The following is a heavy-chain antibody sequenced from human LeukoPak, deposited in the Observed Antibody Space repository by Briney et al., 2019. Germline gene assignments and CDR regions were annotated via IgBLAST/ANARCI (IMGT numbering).Heavy chain of an antibody. J-gene: IGHJ4*02. CDR3: AKHEGSYYDKSGYTFDF. CDR2: IHSSGNT. D-gene: IGHD3-22*01. V-gene: IGHV4-39*01. CDR1: IGSVNSGVYY. Sequence: SETLSLTCTVSIGSVNSGVYYWGWVRRPPGKGLEWIGSIHSSGNTYCNPSLKSRVTISVDTSKNQFSLKLSSVTAADGAVYYCAKHEGSYYDKSGYTFDFWGQGTLVTVSS.